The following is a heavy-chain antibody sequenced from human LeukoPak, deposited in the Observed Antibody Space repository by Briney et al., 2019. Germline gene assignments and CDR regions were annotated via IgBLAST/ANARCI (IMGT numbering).Heavy chain of an antibody. Sequence: GGSLRLSCATSGLTFSSNWMSWVRHVPGRGLDWVANIKPGGSAQYYAASVKGRFTVSRDNAKNSLYLQTNSLRVEDTAVYYCASINLRYCSGGSCYSRGYFQHWGQGPLVTVSS. J-gene: IGHJ1*01. V-gene: IGHV3-7*01. CDR2: IKPGGSAQ. D-gene: IGHD2-15*01. CDR3: ASINLRYCSGGSCYSRGYFQH. CDR1: GLTFSSNW.